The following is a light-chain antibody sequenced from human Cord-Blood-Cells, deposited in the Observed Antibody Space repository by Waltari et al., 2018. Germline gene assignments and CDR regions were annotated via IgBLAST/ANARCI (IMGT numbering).Light chain of an antibody. Sequence: QFVLPQPPSASASLGASGKRTCPLSSGHSRSPISWTQQQPEKGPRYLMKLNSDGSHSKGDGIPDRFSGSSSGAERYLTISSLQSEDEADYYCQTWGTGIVVFGGGTKLTVL. V-gene: IGLV4-69*01. CDR3: QTWGTGIVV. CDR1: SGHSRSP. J-gene: IGLJ2*01. CDR2: LNSDGSH.